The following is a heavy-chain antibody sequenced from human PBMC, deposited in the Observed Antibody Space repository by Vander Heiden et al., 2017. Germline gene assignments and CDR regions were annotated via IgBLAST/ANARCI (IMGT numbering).Heavy chain of an antibody. CDR3: ASSCIEYDSAGCLFDY. Sequence: QMQLLQSGPEVKKTGSTVKLSCKDYGNTFPYRYLQWVRQAPGQALEWMGWITPFNGNTNYAQKFQDRFSITRDTSMTTVSMELSSLRSEDTAMYYCASSCIEYDSAGCLFDYWGPGTLVTVSS. J-gene: IGHJ4*02. D-gene: IGHD3-22*01. CDR2: ITPFNGNT. CDR1: GNTFPYRY. V-gene: IGHV1-45*02.